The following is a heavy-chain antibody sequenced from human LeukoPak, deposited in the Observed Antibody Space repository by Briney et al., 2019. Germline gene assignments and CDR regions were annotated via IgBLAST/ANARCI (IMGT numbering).Heavy chain of an antibody. CDR3: ARDTPYYYDSSGYYYSYAFDI. CDR1: GGTFSSYA. D-gene: IGHD3-22*01. V-gene: IGHV1-69*13. J-gene: IGHJ3*02. CDR2: IIPIFGTA. Sequence: ASVKVSCKASGGTFSSYAISWVRQAPGQGLEWMGGIIPIFGTANYAQKFQGRVTITADESTSTAYMELSSLRSEDTAVYYCARDTPYYYDSSGYYYSYAFDIWGQGTMVTVSS.